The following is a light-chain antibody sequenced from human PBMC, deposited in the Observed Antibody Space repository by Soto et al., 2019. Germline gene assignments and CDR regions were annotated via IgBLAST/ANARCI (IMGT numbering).Light chain of an antibody. CDR1: QSLLYSDGNTH. Sequence: DVVMTQSPLSLPVTLGQPASISCRSSQSLLYSDGNTHLNWCHQRPGQSPRRLIYKVSNRDSGVPERFSGSGSGTDFTLKISRVEAEDVGVYYCMKYTHWPPYTFGQGTKLEIK. CDR3: MKYTHWPPYT. J-gene: IGKJ2*01. CDR2: KVS. V-gene: IGKV2-30*01.